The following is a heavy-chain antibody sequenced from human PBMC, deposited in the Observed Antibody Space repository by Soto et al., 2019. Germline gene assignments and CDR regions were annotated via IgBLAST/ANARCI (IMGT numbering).Heavy chain of an antibody. CDR2: INHSGST. CDR1: GGSFSGYY. CDR3: ARSFTVLRYFDWSNNWFDP. Sequence: PSENLSLTCAVYGGSFSGYYWSWIRQPPGKGLEWIGEINHSGSTNYNPSLKSRVTISVDTSKNQFSLKLSSVTAADTAVYYCARSFTVLRYFDWSNNWFDPWGQGTLVTVSS. V-gene: IGHV4-34*01. J-gene: IGHJ5*02. D-gene: IGHD3-9*01.